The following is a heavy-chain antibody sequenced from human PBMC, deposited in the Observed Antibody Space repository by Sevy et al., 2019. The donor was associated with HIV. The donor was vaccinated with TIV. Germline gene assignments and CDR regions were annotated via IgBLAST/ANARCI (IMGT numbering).Heavy chain of an antibody. CDR1: GFTFSGSA. CDR2: IRSKSNSHAT. J-gene: IGHJ4*02. D-gene: IGHD3-10*01. CDR3: TRHRLSMVRGIIIAHYFDY. V-gene: IGHV3-73*01. Sequence: GGSLRLSCAASGFTFSGSAINWVRQASGKGLEWVGRIRSKSNSHATAYATWVKGRLTISRDDSKNTAYLQMNSLKTEDTALYYCTRHRLSMVRGIIIAHYFDYWGPGTLVTVSS.